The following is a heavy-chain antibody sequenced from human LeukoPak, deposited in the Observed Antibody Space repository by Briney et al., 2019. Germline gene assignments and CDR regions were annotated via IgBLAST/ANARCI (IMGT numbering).Heavy chain of an antibody. CDR1: GGTFSSYA. J-gene: IGHJ5*02. CDR2: IIPIFGTA. D-gene: IGHD3-22*01. Sequence: ASVKVSCKASGGTFSSYAISWVRQAPGQGLEWMGGIIPIFGTANYAQKFQGRVTITADESTSTAYMELSSLRSEDTAVYYCARDLGYRYYDSSGYSTTGNWFDPWGQGTLVTVSS. CDR3: ARDLGYRYYDSSGYSTTGNWFDP. V-gene: IGHV1-69*13.